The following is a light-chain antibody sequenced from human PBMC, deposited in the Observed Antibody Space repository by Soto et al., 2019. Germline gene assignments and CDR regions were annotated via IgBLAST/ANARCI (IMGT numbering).Light chain of an antibody. CDR2: GAS. V-gene: IGKV3-15*01. CDR3: QQYSNWPPGT. J-gene: IGKJ1*01. Sequence: EIVMTQSPATLSVSPGERATLSCRASQSVGSNLAWYQQKPGQAPRLLIYGASTRATGIPARFSGSGSGTEFTLTISSLQSEGFAVYYCQQYSNWPPGTFGQGTKVEIK. CDR1: QSVGSN.